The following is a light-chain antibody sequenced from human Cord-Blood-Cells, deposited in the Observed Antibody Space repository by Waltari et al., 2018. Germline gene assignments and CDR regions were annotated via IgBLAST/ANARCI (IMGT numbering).Light chain of an antibody. CDR2: AAS. CDR3: QQSYSTLFT. V-gene: IGKV1-39*01. Sequence: DIQMTQSPSSLSASVGDRVTITCRASQSISSYLNWYKQKPGKAPKLLSYAASSLQSGVPSRFSGSGSGTDFTLTISRLQPEDFATYYCQQSYSTLFTFGPGTKVDIK. J-gene: IGKJ3*01. CDR1: QSISSY.